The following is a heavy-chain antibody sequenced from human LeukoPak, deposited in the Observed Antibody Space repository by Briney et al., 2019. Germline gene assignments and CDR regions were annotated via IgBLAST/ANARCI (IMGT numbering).Heavy chain of an antibody. D-gene: IGHD3-10*01. Sequence: GGSLRLSCAASGFIFSSYWMSWVRQAPGKGLEWVANIKQDGSEKYYVDSVKGRFTISRDNAKNSLYLQMNSLRAEDTAVYYCARAGSWFGSYYFDYWGQGTLVTVSS. J-gene: IGHJ4*02. CDR3: ARAGSWFGSYYFDY. CDR1: GFIFSSYW. CDR2: IKQDGSEK. V-gene: IGHV3-7*01.